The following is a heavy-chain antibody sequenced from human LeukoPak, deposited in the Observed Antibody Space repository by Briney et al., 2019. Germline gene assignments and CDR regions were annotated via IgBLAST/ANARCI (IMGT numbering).Heavy chain of an antibody. CDR2: IYYSGST. V-gene: IGHV4-59*11. Sequence: SETLSLTCTVSGDSISNHYWNWIRQPPGKGLEWVGYIYYSGSTIYNPSLKSRVTISVDRSKSQFSLKLSSVTAADTAVYYCARDYDFGDGHYYYAMDVWGQGTTVTVSS. D-gene: IGHD3-3*01. CDR1: GDSISNHY. CDR3: ARDYDFGDGHYYYAMDV. J-gene: IGHJ6*02.